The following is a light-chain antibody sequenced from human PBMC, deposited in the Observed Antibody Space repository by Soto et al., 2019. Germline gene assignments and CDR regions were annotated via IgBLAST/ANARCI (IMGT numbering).Light chain of an antibody. CDR1: QSVRNN. Sequence: EIVVTQSPRTLSVSPGERVTLSGRASQSVRNNFAWYQQKPGQAPRLLISDASTRATGIPVRFSGSGSGTEFTLTLTSLQSEDFAVYYCQQCNNWPYTFGQGTKLEI. V-gene: IGKV3-15*01. CDR3: QQCNNWPYT. CDR2: DAS. J-gene: IGKJ2*01.